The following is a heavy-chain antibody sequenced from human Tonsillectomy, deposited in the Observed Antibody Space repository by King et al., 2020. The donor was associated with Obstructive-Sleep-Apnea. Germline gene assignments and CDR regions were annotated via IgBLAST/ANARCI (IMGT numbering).Heavy chain of an antibody. CDR2: IYDSGST. J-gene: IGHJ5*02. D-gene: IGHD5-12*01. CDR3: ARDQGYSGYDWGWFDP. V-gene: IGHV4-31*03. Sequence: PLQESGPGLLKPSQTLSLTCTVSGGSISSGGYYWRWIRQHPGKGLEWIGYIYDSGSTYYNPSLKSRVSISINPSGNQFSLRLTSVTAADTAIYYCARDQGYSGYDWGWFDPWGQGTLVTVSS. CDR1: GGSISSGGYY.